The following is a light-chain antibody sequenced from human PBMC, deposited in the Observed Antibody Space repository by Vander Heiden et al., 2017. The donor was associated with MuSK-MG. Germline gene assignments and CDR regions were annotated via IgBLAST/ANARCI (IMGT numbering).Light chain of an antibody. CDR2: AAS. V-gene: IGKV1-39*01. J-gene: IGKJ2*01. CDR1: QSISSY. CDR3: QQSYSTPYT. Sequence: MQTTPPPSSLSASVGDRVTITCRASQSISSYLNWYQQKPGKAPKLLIYAASSLQSGVPSRFSGSGSGTDFTLTISSLQPEDFATYYCQQSYSTPYTFGQGTKLEIK.